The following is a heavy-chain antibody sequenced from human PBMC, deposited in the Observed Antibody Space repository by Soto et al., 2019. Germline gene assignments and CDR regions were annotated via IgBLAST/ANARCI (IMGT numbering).Heavy chain of an antibody. CDR1: GGSFSGYY. CDR3: ASRGNSRAVYYYYGMDV. J-gene: IGHJ6*02. CDR2: INHSGST. V-gene: IGHV4-34*01. Sequence: SETLSLTCAVYGGSFSGYYWSWIRQPPGKGLEWIGEINHSGSTNYNPSLKSRVTITVDTSKNKFSLKLSSVTAADTAVYYCASRGNSRAVYYYYGMDVWGQGTTVTVSS. D-gene: IGHD2-21*02.